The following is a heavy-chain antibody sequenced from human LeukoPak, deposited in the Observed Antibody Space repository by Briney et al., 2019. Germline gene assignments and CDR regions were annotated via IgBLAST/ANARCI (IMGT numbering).Heavy chain of an antibody. Sequence: TSETLSLTCTVSGGSISSGGYSWSWIRQHPGKGLEWIGYIYYSGSTYYNPSLKSRVTISVDTSKNQFSLKLSSVTAADTAVYYCARVVRYSAFDIWGQGTMVTVSS. D-gene: IGHD2-21*01. CDR2: IYYSGST. CDR3: ARVVRYSAFDI. J-gene: IGHJ3*02. V-gene: IGHV4-31*03. CDR1: GGSISSGGYS.